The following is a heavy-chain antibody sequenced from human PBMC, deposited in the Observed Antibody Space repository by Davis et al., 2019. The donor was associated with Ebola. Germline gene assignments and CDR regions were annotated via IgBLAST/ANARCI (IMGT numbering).Heavy chain of an antibody. Sequence: ASVKVSCKASGYTFTSYGISWVRQAPGQGLEWMGWISAYNGNTNYAQKLQGRVTMTTDTSTSTAYMELRSLRSDDTAVYYCARVRSQYYDFWSGYSPYYYYGMDVWGQGTTVTVSS. CDR2: ISAYNGNT. D-gene: IGHD3-3*01. J-gene: IGHJ6*02. CDR1: GYTFTSYG. V-gene: IGHV1-18*01. CDR3: ARVRSQYYDFWSGYSPYYYYGMDV.